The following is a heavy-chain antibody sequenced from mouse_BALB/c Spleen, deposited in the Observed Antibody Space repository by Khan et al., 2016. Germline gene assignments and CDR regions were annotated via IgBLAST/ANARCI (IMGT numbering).Heavy chain of an antibody. Sequence: QIQLVQSGPELKKPGETVKISCKASGYTFTDYSMHWVKQAPGKGLKWMGWINTETGEPTYADDFKGRFAFSLDTSASTAYLQINNLKMYDTATYFCARWDAFYGCYGGDYYAMDYWGRGTSVTIAS. J-gene: IGHJ4*01. D-gene: IGHD2-9*01. CDR3: ARWDAFYGCYGGDYYAMDY. CDR2: INTETGEP. CDR1: GYTFTDYS. V-gene: IGHV9-2-1*01.